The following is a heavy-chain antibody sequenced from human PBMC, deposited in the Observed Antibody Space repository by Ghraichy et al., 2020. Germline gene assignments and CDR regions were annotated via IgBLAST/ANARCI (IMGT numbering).Heavy chain of an antibody. CDR1: GFTFSSYG. V-gene: IGHV3-33*01. CDR2: IWYDGSNK. D-gene: IGHD7-27*01. Sequence: GGSLRLSCAASGFTFSSYGMHWVRQAPGKGLEWVAVIWYDGSNKYYADSVKGRFTISRDNSKNTLYLQMNSLRVEDTAVYHCASDATGEGNWFDPWGQGTLITVSS. J-gene: IGHJ5*02. CDR3: ASDATGEGNWFDP.